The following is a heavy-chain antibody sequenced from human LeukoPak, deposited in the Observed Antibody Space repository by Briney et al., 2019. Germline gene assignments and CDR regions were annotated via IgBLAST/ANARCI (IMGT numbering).Heavy chain of an antibody. CDR2: ISSSGSTI. CDR3: ARVSIVTIFGVVIDYYYYGMDV. J-gene: IGHJ6*02. V-gene: IGHV3-11*04. Sequence: GGSLRLSCAASRFTFSDYYMSWIRQAPGKGLEWVSYISSSGSTIYYADSVKGRFTISRDNGKNSLYLQMNSLRAEDTAVYYCARVSIVTIFGVVIDYYYYGMDVWGQGTTVTVSS. D-gene: IGHD3-3*01. CDR1: RFTFSDYY.